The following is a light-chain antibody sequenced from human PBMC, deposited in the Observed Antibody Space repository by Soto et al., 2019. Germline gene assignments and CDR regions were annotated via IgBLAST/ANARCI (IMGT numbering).Light chain of an antibody. CDR2: DAS. J-gene: IGKJ4*01. CDR1: QSVSSF. Sequence: EIVLTQSPATLSLSPGERATLSCRASQSVSSFLAWYQQKPGQAPRLLIYDASNRAPGIPARFSGSGPGTDFTLTISSLEPEDFAVYYCQQRSNWLTFGGGTKVEIK. CDR3: QQRSNWLT. V-gene: IGKV3-11*01.